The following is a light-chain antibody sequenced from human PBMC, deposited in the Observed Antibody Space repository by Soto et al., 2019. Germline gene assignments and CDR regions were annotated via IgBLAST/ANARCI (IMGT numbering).Light chain of an antibody. J-gene: IGKJ5*01. Sequence: DIQLTQSPSALSASVGDRVTITCRASQGISSYLAWYQQNPGKAPKLLIYGASTLQSGVPSRFSGSVSGTEFTLTISSLQPEDFATYYCQQLSSFPTFGQGTRLEIK. CDR3: QQLSSFPT. CDR1: QGISSY. V-gene: IGKV1-9*01. CDR2: GAS.